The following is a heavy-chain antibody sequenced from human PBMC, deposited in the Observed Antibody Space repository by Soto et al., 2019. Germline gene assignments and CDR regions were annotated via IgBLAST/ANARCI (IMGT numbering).Heavy chain of an antibody. CDR2: IYWDDDK. CDR3: AHRVLRTVFGLVTTTAIYFDF. J-gene: IGHJ4*02. V-gene: IGHV2-5*02. Sequence: QITLNESGPTQVKPRQTLTLTCTFSGFSLTTSGVGVGWIRQSPGKAPEWLALIYWDDDKRYSPSLKRRLIITKDTPKNQVVLTMADLDPADTATYYCAHRVLRTVFGLVTTTAIYFDFWGQGTPVAVSS. CDR1: GFSLTTSGVG. D-gene: IGHD3-3*01.